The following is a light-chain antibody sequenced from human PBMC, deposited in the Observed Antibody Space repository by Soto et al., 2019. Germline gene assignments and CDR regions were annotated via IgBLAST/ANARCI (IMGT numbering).Light chain of an antibody. CDR1: QSISSY. CDR3: QQYGNSPQT. CDR2: AAS. V-gene: IGKV1-39*01. J-gene: IGKJ1*01. Sequence: DIQMPQSPSSLSASVEDRFIITCRASQSISSYLNWYQQKPGKAPKLLIYAASSLQSGVPSRFSGSGSGTDFTLTISRLEPEDFAVYYCQQYGNSPQTFGQGTKVDI.